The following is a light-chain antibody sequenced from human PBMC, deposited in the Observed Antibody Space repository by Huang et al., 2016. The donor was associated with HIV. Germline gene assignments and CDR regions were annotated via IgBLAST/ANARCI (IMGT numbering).Light chain of an antibody. Sequence: EIVMTQSPATLSVSPGERATLSCRASQSVSRNLAWDQRKPGQAPRLLISGASTRATGIPARFSGSGSGTEFTLTISSLQSEDFAVYYCQQYNNWPPWTFGQGTKVEVK. CDR2: GAS. CDR1: QSVSRN. CDR3: QQYNNWPPWT. V-gene: IGKV3-15*01. J-gene: IGKJ1*01.